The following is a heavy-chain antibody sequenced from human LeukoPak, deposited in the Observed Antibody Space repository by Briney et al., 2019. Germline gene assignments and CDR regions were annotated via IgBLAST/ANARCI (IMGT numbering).Heavy chain of an antibody. CDR2: ISWNSGSI. V-gene: IGHV3-9*01. Sequence: GGSLRLSCAASGFTFSDYAMSWVRQAPGKGLEWVSGISWNSGSIGYADSVKGRFTISRDNAKNSLYLQMNSLRAEDTALYYCAKGGGQWLVESYFDYWGQGTLVTVSS. CDR3: AKGGGQWLVESYFDY. CDR1: GFTFSDYA. J-gene: IGHJ4*02. D-gene: IGHD6-19*01.